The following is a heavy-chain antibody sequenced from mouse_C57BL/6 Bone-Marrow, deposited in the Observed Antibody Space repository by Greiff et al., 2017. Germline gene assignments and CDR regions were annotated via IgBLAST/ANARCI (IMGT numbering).Heavy chain of an antibody. D-gene: IGHD4-1*01. CDR3: AISLRLGRDY. J-gene: IGHJ2*01. CDR2: IHPSDSDT. CDR1: GYTFTSYW. Sequence: QVQLQQPGAELVKPGASVKVSCKASGYTFTSYWMHWVKQRPGQGLEWIGRIHPSDSDTNYHHKFNGQATLTVAKSSSTAYMQRGSQTSEDAAVYYCAISLRLGRDYWGQGTTLTVSS. V-gene: IGHV1-74*01.